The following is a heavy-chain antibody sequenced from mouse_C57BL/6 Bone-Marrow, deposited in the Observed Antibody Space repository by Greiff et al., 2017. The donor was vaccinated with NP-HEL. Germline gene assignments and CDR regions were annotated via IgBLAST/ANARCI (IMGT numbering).Heavy chain of an antibody. V-gene: IGHV1-55*01. Sequence: QVQLQQPGAELVKPGASVKMSCKASGYTFTSYWITWVKQRPGQGLEWIGDIYPGSGSTNYNEKFKSKATLTVDTSSSTAYMQLSSLTSEDSAVDYCARWDYYGSSDHFDYWGQGTTLTVSS. J-gene: IGHJ2*01. CDR3: ARWDYYGSSDHFDY. D-gene: IGHD1-1*01. CDR2: IYPGSGST. CDR1: GYTFTSYW.